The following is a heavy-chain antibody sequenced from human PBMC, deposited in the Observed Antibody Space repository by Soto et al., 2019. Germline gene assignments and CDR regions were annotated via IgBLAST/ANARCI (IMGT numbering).Heavy chain of an antibody. CDR3: ARHGSN. CDR1: CVSISNSSYY. CDR2: IYYSGIT. V-gene: IGHV4-39*01. J-gene: IGHJ4*02. Sequence: SETLSLTCTVSCVSISNSSYYWGWIRRPPGKGLEWIGTIYYSGITYYNPSLKSRVTISVDTSKNQFSLKLTSVTAADTAVYYCARHGSNWGQGTLVTVSS.